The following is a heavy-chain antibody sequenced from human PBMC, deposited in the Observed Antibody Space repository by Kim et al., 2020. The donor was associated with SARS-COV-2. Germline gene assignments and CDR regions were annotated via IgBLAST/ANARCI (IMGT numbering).Heavy chain of an antibody. D-gene: IGHD3-22*01. CDR1: GYTGTYSY. V-gene: IGHV3-66*01. J-gene: IGHJ1*01. Sequence: GGSLRLSCAASGYTGTYSYMGWVRQAPGKGLEWVSFIYSGGNTIYADSVKGRLIISRDHSKNTLYLQMNSLRAEDTAVDYCATVVFYYDAGYFKNWGQGTLVIVSS. CDR3: ATVVFYYDAGYFKN. CDR2: IYSGGNT.